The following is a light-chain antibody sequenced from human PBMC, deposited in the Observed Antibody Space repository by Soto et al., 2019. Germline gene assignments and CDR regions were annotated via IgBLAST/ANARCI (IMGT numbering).Light chain of an antibody. CDR3: QQYGSSPLYT. Sequence: EIVLTQSPGTLSLSPGERATLSCRASQSVSSSYLAWYQQKPGQAPRLLIFGASTRATGIPDRFSGSGSGTDFTLTINRLEPEDFAVYYCQQYGSSPLYTFGQGTKVDIK. V-gene: IGKV3-20*01. J-gene: IGKJ2*01. CDR1: QSVSSSY. CDR2: GAS.